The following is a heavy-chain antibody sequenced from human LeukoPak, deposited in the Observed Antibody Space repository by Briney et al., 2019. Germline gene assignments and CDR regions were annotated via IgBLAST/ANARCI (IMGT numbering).Heavy chain of an antibody. V-gene: IGHV5-51*01. CDR1: GLALNDYW. D-gene: IGHD1-14*01. Sequence: GESLKLSCKGSGLALNDYWIGWVRQLPGKGLEWMGIISPSRSETQYSLSFPGQVTISVDKSTSTAYLQWSRLKASDTAIYYCAWRKYFSTWLEPWGQGTLVTVSS. CDR3: AWRKYFSTWLEP. CDR2: ISPSRSET. J-gene: IGHJ5*02.